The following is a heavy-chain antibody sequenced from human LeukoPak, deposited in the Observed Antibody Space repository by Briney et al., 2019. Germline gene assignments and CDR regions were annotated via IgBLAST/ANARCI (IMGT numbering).Heavy chain of an antibody. CDR1: GGSISSSSYY. Sequence: SETLSLTCTVSGGSISSSSYYWGWIRQPPGKGLEWIGSIYYSGSTYYNPSLKSRVTISVDTSKNQFSLKLSSVTAADTAVYYCATARGSGSYYDYWGQGTLVTVSS. J-gene: IGHJ4*02. CDR2: IYYSGST. D-gene: IGHD3-10*01. CDR3: ATARGSGSYYDY. V-gene: IGHV4-39*01.